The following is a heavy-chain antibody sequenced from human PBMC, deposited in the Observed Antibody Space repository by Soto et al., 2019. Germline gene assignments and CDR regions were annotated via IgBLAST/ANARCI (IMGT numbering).Heavy chain of an antibody. J-gene: IGHJ4*02. CDR1: GFTFSSYS. D-gene: IGHD3-10*01. V-gene: IGHV3-9*01. Sequence: PGGSLRLSCAASGFTFSSYSMHWVRQAPWKGLEWVSGISWNSGSIGYADSVKGRFTISRDNAKNSLYLQMNSLRAEDTALYYCAKDIREGWSGEFRGSDYWGQGTLVTVSS. CDR3: AKDIREGWSGEFRGSDY. CDR2: ISWNSGSI.